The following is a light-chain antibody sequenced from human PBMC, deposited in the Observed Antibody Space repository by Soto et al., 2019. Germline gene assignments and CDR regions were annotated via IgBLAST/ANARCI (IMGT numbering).Light chain of an antibody. CDR1: QSVNNNY. CDR3: QQYVTSLLT. J-gene: IGKJ4*01. CDR2: HAS. V-gene: IGKV3-20*01. Sequence: EIVLTQSPGTLSLSPGERATLSCRASQSVNNNYLAWYQQKPGQAPRLLIYHASSRATGIPDRFSGSGSGTDFTLSISGLEPEDFAVYYCQQYVTSLLTFGGGTKVDIK.